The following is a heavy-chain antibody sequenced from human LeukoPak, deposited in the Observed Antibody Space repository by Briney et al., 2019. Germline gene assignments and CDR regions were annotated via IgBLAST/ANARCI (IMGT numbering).Heavy chain of an antibody. CDR2: IYHSGST. CDR1: GGSISSSNW. D-gene: IGHD3-9*01. V-gene: IGHV4-4*03. CDR3: AARYFDWLLSPYYYGMDV. J-gene: IGHJ6*04. Sequence: PGTRSLTCAVSGGSISSSNWWSCVRQPPGKGLEWIGEIYHSGSTNYNPSLKSRVTISVDKSKNQFSLKLSSVTAADTAVYYCAARYFDWLLSPYYYGMDVWGKGTAVTVSS.